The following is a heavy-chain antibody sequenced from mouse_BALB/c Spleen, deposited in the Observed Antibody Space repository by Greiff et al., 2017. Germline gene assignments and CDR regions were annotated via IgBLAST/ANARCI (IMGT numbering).Heavy chain of an antibody. CDR1: GYTFTSYT. D-gene: IGHD2-1*01. V-gene: IGHV1-4*02. Sequence: QVQLQQSAAELARPGASVKMSCKASGYTFTSYTMHWVKQRPGQGLEWIGYINPSSGYTEYNQKFKDKTTLTADKSSSTAYMQLSSLTSEDSAVYYCARYGNYRGSTAWFAYWGQGTLVTVSA. CDR3: ARYGNYRGSTAWFAY. CDR2: INPSSGYT. J-gene: IGHJ3*01.